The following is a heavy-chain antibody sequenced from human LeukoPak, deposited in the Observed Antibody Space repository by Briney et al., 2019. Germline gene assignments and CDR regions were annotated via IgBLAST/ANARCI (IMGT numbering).Heavy chain of an antibody. D-gene: IGHD3-22*01. Sequence: GGSLRLSCAASGFTFSSYAMHWVRQAPGKGLEWVAVISYDGSNKYYADSVKGRFTISRDNSKNTLYLQMNSLRAEDTAVYYCARDRSMIVVVILDYWGQGTLVTDSS. CDR1: GFTFSSYA. J-gene: IGHJ4*02. V-gene: IGHV3-30*01. CDR3: ARDRSMIVVVILDY. CDR2: ISYDGSNK.